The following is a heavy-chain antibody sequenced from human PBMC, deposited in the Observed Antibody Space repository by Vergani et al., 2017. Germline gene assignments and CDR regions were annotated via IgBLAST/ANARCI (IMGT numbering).Heavy chain of an antibody. V-gene: IGHV3-49*04. CDR3: SRGRGYSCGYSVY. D-gene: IGHD5-18*01. J-gene: IGHJ4*02. CDR2: IRNKAYGGTT. Sequence: EVQLVESGGGLVPPGRSLRLSCAASGFSFGVYAMTWVRQAPGKGLAWVAFIRNKAYGGTTEYAASVKGRFTISRDDSKRLAYLQLSGLKTEDTAVYFWSRGRGYSCGYSVYWGQGTLVTVSS. CDR1: GFSFGVYA.